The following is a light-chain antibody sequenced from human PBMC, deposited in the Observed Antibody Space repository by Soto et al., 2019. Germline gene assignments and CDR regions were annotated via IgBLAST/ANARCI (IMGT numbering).Light chain of an antibody. CDR2: KAS. CDR1: QSVRDW. V-gene: IGKV1-5*03. Sequence: DIQMTQSPSTLSASAVDGGNVTFRASQSVRDWVAWYQQQAGRAPRLLIYKASSLQSGVPPRFSGSGFGTEFTLTISSLQPDDFASYYCQQYYSYSPLTGGRGTKGDIK. CDR3: QQYYSYSPLT. J-gene: IGKJ4*01.